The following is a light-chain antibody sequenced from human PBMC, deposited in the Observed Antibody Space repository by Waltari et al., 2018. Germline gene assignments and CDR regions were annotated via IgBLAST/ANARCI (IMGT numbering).Light chain of an antibody. V-gene: IGKV1-5*03. Sequence: IEMTQSPSTVSASVGDKVTLTCRTSQRISRWLAWYQQKPVEAPNLLISKASTLESGVPSRFSGSGSATEFTLTISNLQVDDFAIYFCQQYNSDSMWTFGQGTKVEIK. CDR3: QQYNSDSMWT. CDR1: QRISRW. J-gene: IGKJ1*01. CDR2: KAS.